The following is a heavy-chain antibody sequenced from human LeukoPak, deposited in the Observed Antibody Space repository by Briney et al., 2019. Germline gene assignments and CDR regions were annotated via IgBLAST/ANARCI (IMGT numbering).Heavy chain of an antibody. CDR3: ARERYSSSSWFDP. D-gene: IGHD6-6*01. Sequence: PSGTLSLTCTVSGGSISSYYWSWIRQPPGKGLEWIGYIYYSGSTNYNPSLKSRVTISVDTSKNQFSLKLSSVTAADTAVYYCARERYSSSSWFDPWGQGTLVTVSS. CDR2: IYYSGST. CDR1: GGSISSYY. J-gene: IGHJ5*02. V-gene: IGHV4-59*01.